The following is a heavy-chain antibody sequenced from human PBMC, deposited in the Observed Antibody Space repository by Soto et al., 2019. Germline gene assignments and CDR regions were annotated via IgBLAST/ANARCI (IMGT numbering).Heavy chain of an antibody. CDR1: GYSFTSYW. CDR2: IDPSDSYT. CDR3: ASPRSGYCSSTSCSNFDY. Sequence: PGESLKICCKGSGYSFTSYWISWVRQMPGKGLEWMGRIDPSDSYTNYSPSFQGHVTISADKSISTAYLQWSSLKASDTAMYYCASPRSGYCSSTSCSNFDYWGQGTLVTVSS. V-gene: IGHV5-10-1*01. J-gene: IGHJ4*02. D-gene: IGHD2-2*01.